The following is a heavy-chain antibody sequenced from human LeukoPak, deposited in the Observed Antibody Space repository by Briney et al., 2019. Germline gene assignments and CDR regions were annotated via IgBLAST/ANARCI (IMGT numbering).Heavy chain of an antibody. CDR1: GFTFSRYW. D-gene: IGHD4-11*01. Sequence: GGSLRLSCAAFGFTFSRYWMSWVRQAPGKRLEWVANIKHDGSEKYYVDSVKGRSTISRDNAKNSLSLQMNSLRVEDTALYYCARESDHSNYPGTFDHWGPGTLVAVSS. V-gene: IGHV3-7*01. CDR3: ARESDHSNYPGTFDH. J-gene: IGHJ4*02. CDR2: IKHDGSEK.